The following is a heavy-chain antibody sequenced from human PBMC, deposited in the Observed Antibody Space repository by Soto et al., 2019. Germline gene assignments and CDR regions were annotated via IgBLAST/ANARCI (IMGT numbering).Heavy chain of an antibody. D-gene: IGHD4-17*01. CDR3: AEDSGAMVTNGSYFDY. CDR2: IGGSGGST. Sequence: EVQLLESGGGLVQPGGSLRLSCAASGFTFSSYAMSWVRQAPGKGLEWVSSIGGSGGSTYYADSVKGRFTISRDNSKNTLYLQMNSLRAEDTAVYYCAEDSGAMVTNGSYFDYWGPGTLVTVSS. J-gene: IGHJ4*02. V-gene: IGHV3-23*01. CDR1: GFTFSSYA.